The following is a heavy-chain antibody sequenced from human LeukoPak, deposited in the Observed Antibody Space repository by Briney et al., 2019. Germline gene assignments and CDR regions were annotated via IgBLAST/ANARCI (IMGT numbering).Heavy chain of an antibody. Sequence: PSETLSLTCAVYGGSFSGYYWIWIRQPPGKGLEWIGEISPSAITHYNPSLKSRVTISIDTSKNQFSLRLTSVTAADTALYYCARAYHNWYFDLWGRGTRVTVSS. D-gene: IGHD2-2*01. V-gene: IGHV4-34*01. J-gene: IGHJ2*01. CDR2: ISPSAIT. CDR1: GGSFSGYY. CDR3: ARAYHNWYFDL.